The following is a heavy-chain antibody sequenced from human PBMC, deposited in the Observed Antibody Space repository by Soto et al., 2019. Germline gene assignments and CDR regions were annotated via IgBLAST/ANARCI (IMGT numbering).Heavy chain of an antibody. CDR1: GGSMSEYF. Sequence: SETLSLTCSVSGGSMSEYFWSWIRKSPGKGLEWIGYIYYLGSTDYNPSLKSRVTISVDTSKRQFSLRLTSVTAADTAVYYCARDGYDGSGSPYPAYWGPGTQVTVSS. CDR2: IYYLGST. J-gene: IGHJ4*02. D-gene: IGHD3-10*01. CDR3: ARDGYDGSGSPYPAY. V-gene: IGHV4-59*01.